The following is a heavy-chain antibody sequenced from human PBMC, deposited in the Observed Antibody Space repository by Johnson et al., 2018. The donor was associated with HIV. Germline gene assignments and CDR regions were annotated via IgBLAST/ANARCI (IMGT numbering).Heavy chain of an antibody. CDR3: AKVYCGGDCSFGGAAFNI. CDR1: GFTFSGYA. D-gene: IGHD2-21*02. J-gene: IGHJ3*02. Sequence: QVQLVESGGGVVQPGRSLRLSCAASGFTFSGYAMHWVRQAPGKGLEWVAVIYYDGTNKHYADSVKGRFTISRDNSKNTLYLQMNSLRAEDTAVYYCAKVYCGGDCSFGGAAFNIWGQGTMVTVSS. V-gene: IGHV3-30*18. CDR2: IYYDGTNK.